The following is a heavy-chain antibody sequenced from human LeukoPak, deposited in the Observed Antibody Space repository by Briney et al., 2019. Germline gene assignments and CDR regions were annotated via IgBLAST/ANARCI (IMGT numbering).Heavy chain of an antibody. J-gene: IGHJ4*02. Sequence: NSSETLSLTCTVSGGSISSYYWSWIRQPAGKGLEWIGCIYYTGTTYYNTSLQSRVTISVDTSKNQISLKLSSVTAADTAVYYCARVREARYYGSGSHTDFDYWGQGTLVTVSS. CDR3: ARVREARYYGSGSHTDFDY. D-gene: IGHD3-10*01. CDR1: GGSISSYY. CDR2: IYYTGTT. V-gene: IGHV4-59*06.